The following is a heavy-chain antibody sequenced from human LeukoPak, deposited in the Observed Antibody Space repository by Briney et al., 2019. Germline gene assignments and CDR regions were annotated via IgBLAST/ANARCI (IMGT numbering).Heavy chain of an antibody. CDR3: AREASGSYYESFLGPTYYFDY. D-gene: IGHD1-26*01. V-gene: IGHV3-30*03. CDR1: GFTFSSYG. J-gene: IGHJ4*02. Sequence: QPGGSLRLSCAASGFTFSSYGMHWVRQAPGKGLERVAVISYDGSNKYYADSVKGRFTISRDNSKNTLYLQMNSLRAEDTAVYYCAREASGSYYESFLGPTYYFDYWGQGTLVTVSS. CDR2: ISYDGSNK.